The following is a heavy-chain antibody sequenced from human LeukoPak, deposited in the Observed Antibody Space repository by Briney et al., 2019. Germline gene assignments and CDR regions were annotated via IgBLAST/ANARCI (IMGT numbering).Heavy chain of an antibody. Sequence: GGSLRLSCAASGFTFSDYYMSWIRQAPGKGLEWVSYISSSGSTIYYADSVKGRFTISRDNAKNSLYLQLNSLRAEDTAVYYCARMEGYCSGGSCYVHWFDPWGQGTLVTVSS. CDR1: GFTFSDYY. CDR2: ISSSGSTI. D-gene: IGHD2-15*01. V-gene: IGHV3-11*01. J-gene: IGHJ5*02. CDR3: ARMEGYCSGGSCYVHWFDP.